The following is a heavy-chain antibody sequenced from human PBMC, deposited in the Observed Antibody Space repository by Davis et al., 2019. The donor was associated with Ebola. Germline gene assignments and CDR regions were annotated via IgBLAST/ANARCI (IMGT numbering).Heavy chain of an antibody. D-gene: IGHD5-18*01. Sequence: GESLKISCKGSGYSFTTYWIVWVRQMPGKGLEWMGIIYPGDSDTRYSPSFQGQVTISADKSIKTAYLQWSSLKASDTAMYYCARRVNSYGYLVDYWGQGTLVTVSS. CDR1: GYSFTTYW. CDR3: ARRVNSYGYLVDY. V-gene: IGHV5-51*01. CDR2: IYPGDSDT. J-gene: IGHJ4*02.